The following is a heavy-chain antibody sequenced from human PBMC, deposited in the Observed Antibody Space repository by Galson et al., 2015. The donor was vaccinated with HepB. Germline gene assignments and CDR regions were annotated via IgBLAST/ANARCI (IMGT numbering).Heavy chain of an antibody. CDR3: ARHEGSGSQDRYYYGMDV. V-gene: IGHV5-51*01. CDR1: GYSFTSYW. CDR2: IYPGDSDT. D-gene: IGHD1-26*01. Sequence: QSGAEVKKPGESLKISCKGSGYSFTSYWIGWVRQMPGKGLEWMGIIYPGDSDTRYSPSFQGQVTISADKSISTAYLQWSSLKASDTAMYYCARHEGSGSQDRYYYGMDVWGQGTTVTVSS. J-gene: IGHJ6*02.